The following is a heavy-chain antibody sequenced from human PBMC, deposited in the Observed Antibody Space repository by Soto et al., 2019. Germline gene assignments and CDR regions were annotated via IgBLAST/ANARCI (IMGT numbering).Heavy chain of an antibody. CDR2: IGTAGDP. D-gene: IGHD3-9*01. J-gene: IGHJ6*02. Sequence: EGLEWVSAIGTAGDPYYPGSVKGRFTISRENAKNSLYLQMNSLRAGDTAVYYCARDHYDILTGSSGGMDVWGQGTTVTVSS. CDR3: ARDHYDILTGSSGGMDV. V-gene: IGHV3-13*05.